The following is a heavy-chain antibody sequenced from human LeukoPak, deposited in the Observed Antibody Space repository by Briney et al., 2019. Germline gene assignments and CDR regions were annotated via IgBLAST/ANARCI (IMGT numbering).Heavy chain of an antibody. Sequence: SVKVSCKASGGTFSSYAISWVRQPPGQGLEWMGGIIPIFGTANYAQKFPGRVTITADESTSTAYMELSSLRSEDTAVYYCAREAVVTAAVDYWGQGTLVTVSS. CDR1: GGTFSSYA. CDR2: IIPIFGTA. D-gene: IGHD2-21*02. V-gene: IGHV1-69*13. J-gene: IGHJ4*02. CDR3: AREAVVTAAVDY.